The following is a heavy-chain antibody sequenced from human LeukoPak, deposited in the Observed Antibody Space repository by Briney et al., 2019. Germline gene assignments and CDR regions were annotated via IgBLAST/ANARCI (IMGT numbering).Heavy chain of an antibody. J-gene: IGHJ6*02. D-gene: IGHD3-9*01. CDR3: ARDPYDILTGSRGGMDV. CDR2: IYYSGST. V-gene: IGHV4-39*07. Sequence: SETLSLTCTVSGGSISSSSYYWGWIRQPPGKGLEWIGSIYYSGSTYYNPSLKSRVTISVDTSKNQFSLKLSSVTAADTAVYYCARDPYDILTGSRGGMDVWGQGTTVTVSS. CDR1: GGSISSSSYY.